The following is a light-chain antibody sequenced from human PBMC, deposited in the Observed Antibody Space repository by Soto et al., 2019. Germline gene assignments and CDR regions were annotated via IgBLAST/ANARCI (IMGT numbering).Light chain of an antibody. V-gene: IGLV1-51*01. CDR2: DNN. CDR1: SSNIGNNY. CDR3: GTWDSSLSAVV. Sequence: QSVLTQPPSVSAAPGQKVTISCSGSSSNIGNNYVSWYQQFPGTAPKLLIYDNNKPPSGIPDRFSGSKSDTSATLDITGLQTGDEADYYCGTWDSSLSAVVFGGGTKLTVL. J-gene: IGLJ2*01.